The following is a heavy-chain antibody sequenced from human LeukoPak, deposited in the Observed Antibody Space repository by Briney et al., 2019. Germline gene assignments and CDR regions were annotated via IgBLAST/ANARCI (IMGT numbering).Heavy chain of an antibody. CDR2: ILHDGSNK. V-gene: IGHV3-30*18. CDR1: GFTFSSYG. D-gene: IGHD1-26*01. Sequence: GGSLRLSCAACGFTFSSYGMNWVRQSPGKGLEWVAVILHDGSNKYYADSVKGRFTISRDNSKNTMYLQMSSLRDEDTAVYYCAKKGAVGPTTGYYFDSWGQGTLVTVSS. J-gene: IGHJ4*02. CDR3: AKKGAVGPTTGYYFDS.